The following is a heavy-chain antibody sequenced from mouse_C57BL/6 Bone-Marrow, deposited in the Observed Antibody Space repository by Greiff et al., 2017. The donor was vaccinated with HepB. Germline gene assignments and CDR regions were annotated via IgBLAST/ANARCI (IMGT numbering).Heavy chain of an antibody. CDR1: GFTFTDYY. V-gene: IGHV7-3*01. D-gene: IGHD1-1*01. CDR3: AIPHYYGSSYGYFDV. Sequence: EVMLVESGGGLVQPGGSLSLSCAASGFTFTDYYMSWVRQPPGKALEWLGFIRNKANGYTTEYSASVKGRFTISRDNSQSILYLQMNALRAEDSATYYCAIPHYYGSSYGYFDVWGTGTTVTVSS. CDR2: IRNKANGYTT. J-gene: IGHJ1*03.